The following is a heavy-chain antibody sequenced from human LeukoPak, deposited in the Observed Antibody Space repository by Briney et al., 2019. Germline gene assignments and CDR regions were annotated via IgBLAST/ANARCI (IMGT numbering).Heavy chain of an antibody. J-gene: IGHJ4*02. D-gene: IGHD3-10*01. CDR3: ARREEFGHIDF. V-gene: IGHV3-48*03. Sequence: GGSLRLSCVASGFSFSSYEMNWVRQAPGKGLEWVSYISSSGSTVYYADSVKGRFTISRDNAKNSLYLQMNSLRAEDTAVYYCARREEFGHIDFWGQGTLVTVSS. CDR2: ISSSGSTV. CDR1: GFSFSSYE.